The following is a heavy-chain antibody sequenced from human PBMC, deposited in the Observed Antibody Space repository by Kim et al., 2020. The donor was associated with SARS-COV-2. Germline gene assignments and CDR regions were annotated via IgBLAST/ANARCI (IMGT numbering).Heavy chain of an antibody. CDR1: GGSISSGGYY. CDR3: ARGVTVKAVAPQVRYYFDY. J-gene: IGHJ4*02. D-gene: IGHD6-19*01. V-gene: IGHV4-31*03. CDR2: IYYSGST. Sequence: SETLSLTCTVSGGSISSGGYYWSWIRQHPGKGLEWIGYIYYSGSTYYNPSLKSRVTISVDTSKNQFSLKLSSVTAADTAVYYCARGVTVKAVAPQVRYYFDYWGQGTLVTVSS.